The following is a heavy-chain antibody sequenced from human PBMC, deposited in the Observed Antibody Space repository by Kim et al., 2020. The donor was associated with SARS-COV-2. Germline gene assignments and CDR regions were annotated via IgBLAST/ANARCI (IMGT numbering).Heavy chain of an antibody. V-gene: IGHV1-18*01. J-gene: IGHJ6*02. D-gene: IGHD3-10*01. Sequence: KLQGRVTMTTDTSTSTAYMELRSLRSDDTAVYYCARDSYPSRSPESGMDVWGQGTTVTVSS. CDR3: ARDSYPSRSPESGMDV.